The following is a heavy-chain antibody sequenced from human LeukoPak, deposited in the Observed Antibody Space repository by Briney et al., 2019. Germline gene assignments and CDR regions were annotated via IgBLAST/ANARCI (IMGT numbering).Heavy chain of an antibody. CDR1: GFTFSSYW. Sequence: GGSLRLSCEASGFTFSSYWMHWVRQAPGKGLVWVSRINSDGSSTSYAGSVKGRFTISRDNSKNTLYLQMNSLRAEDTAVYYCARDLATGDFDYWGQGTLVTVSS. CDR2: INSDGSST. V-gene: IGHV3-74*01. CDR3: ARDLATGDFDY. D-gene: IGHD3-10*01. J-gene: IGHJ4*02.